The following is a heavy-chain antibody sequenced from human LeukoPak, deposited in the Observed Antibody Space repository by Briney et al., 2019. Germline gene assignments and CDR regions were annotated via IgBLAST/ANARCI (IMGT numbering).Heavy chain of an antibody. D-gene: IGHD5-24*01. CDR2: ISYDGSNK. V-gene: IGHV3-30*04. Sequence: GGSLRLSCAASGFTFSSYAMHWVRQAPGKGLEWVAVISYDGSNKYYADSVKGRFTISRDNSKNTLYLQMNSLRAEDTAVYYCARDSRRWLHITRGAFDYWGQGTLVTVSS. CDR3: ARDSRRWLHITRGAFDY. CDR1: GFTFSSYA. J-gene: IGHJ4*02.